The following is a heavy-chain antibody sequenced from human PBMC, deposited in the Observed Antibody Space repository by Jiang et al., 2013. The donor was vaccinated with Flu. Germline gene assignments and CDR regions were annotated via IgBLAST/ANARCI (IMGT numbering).Heavy chain of an antibody. CDR2: IDPGDSDT. D-gene: IGHD5-18*01. V-gene: IGHV5-51*01. CDR3: ARQQPLAHFDH. J-gene: IGHJ4*02. Sequence: GLEWMGIIDPGDSDTRYSPSFQGLVTISADKSLNTVYLQWTTLRAPDTAIYYCARQQPLAHFDHWGQGTLVTVSS.